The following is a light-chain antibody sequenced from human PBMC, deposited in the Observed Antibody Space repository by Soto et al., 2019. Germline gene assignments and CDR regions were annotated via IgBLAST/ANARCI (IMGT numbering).Light chain of an antibody. CDR3: QQYHSYWT. V-gene: IGKV1-5*01. J-gene: IGKJ1*01. Sequence: DIQMTQSPSTLSASVGDRVTITCRASQSISSWLAWYQQKPGKAPKLLIYDASSLESGVPSRFSGSGSGTEFTLTFSSLQPDDFATYYCQQYHSYWTFGQGTRVEIK. CDR2: DAS. CDR1: QSISSW.